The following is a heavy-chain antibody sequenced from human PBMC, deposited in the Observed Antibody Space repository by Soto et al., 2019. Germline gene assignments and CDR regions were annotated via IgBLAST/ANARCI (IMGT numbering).Heavy chain of an antibody. CDR1: VASFGRDDYY. V-gene: IGHV4-31*03. Sequence: SLSLTCTVSVASFGRDDYYWSWIRQQPGKGLEWIGYIYYSGSTNYNPSLKSRLTISVDTSKNQFSLQLRSVTAADTAVYYCARTWIGSPFDFWGQGSLVTVSS. CDR3: ARTWIGSPFDF. CDR2: IYYSGST. J-gene: IGHJ4*02. D-gene: IGHD5-12*01.